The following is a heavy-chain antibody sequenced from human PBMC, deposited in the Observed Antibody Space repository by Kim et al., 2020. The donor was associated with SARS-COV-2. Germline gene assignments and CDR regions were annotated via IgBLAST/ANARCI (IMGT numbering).Heavy chain of an antibody. V-gene: IGHV4-34*01. Sequence: PSLKSRVTISVDTSKNQFSLKLSSVTAADTAVYYCARVGGWLQLKGFDYWGQGTLVTVSS. D-gene: IGHD5-12*01. J-gene: IGHJ4*02. CDR3: ARVGGWLQLKGFDY.